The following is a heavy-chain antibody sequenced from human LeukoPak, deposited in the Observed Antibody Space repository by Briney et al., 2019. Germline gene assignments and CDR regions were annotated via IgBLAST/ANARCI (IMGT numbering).Heavy chain of an antibody. D-gene: IGHD6-13*01. CDR2: ISAYNGNT. Sequence: ASVKVSCEASGYTFTSYGISWVRQAPGQGLEWMGWISAYNGNTNYAQKLQGRVTMTTDTSTSTAYMELRSLRSGDTAVYYCARDPLLPIAAAGTGFYYYYYMDVWGKRTTVTVSS. CDR1: GYTFTSYG. J-gene: IGHJ6*03. CDR3: ARDPLLPIAAAGTGFYYYYYMDV. V-gene: IGHV1-18*01.